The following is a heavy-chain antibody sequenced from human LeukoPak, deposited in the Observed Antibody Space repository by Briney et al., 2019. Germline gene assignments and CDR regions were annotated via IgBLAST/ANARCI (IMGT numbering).Heavy chain of an antibody. CDR3: TRCASVAGTTSENDY. V-gene: IGHV3-73*01. D-gene: IGHD6-19*01. CDR1: GFTFSGSA. Sequence: PGGSLRLSCAASGFTFSGSAMHWVRQASGKGLEWVGRIRSKANSYATAYAASVKGRFTISRDDSKNTAYLQMNSLKTEDTAVYYCTRCASVAGTTSENDYWGQGTLVTVSS. J-gene: IGHJ4*02. CDR2: IRSKANSYAT.